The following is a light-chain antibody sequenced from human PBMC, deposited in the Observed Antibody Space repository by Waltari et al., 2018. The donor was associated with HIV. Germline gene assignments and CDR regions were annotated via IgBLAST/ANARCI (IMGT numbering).Light chain of an antibody. CDR1: SRYVGGSHY. J-gene: IGLJ2*01. CDR3: CSYAGSYTFVV. Sequence: QSALTQPRSVSGSPVPSVTISCTVSSRYVGGSHYVSWYQQHPGKPPKLMIYDVSKRPSGVPGRFSGSKSGNTASLTISGLQADDEADYHCCSYAGSYTFVVFGGGTKLIVL. V-gene: IGLV2-11*01. CDR2: DVS.